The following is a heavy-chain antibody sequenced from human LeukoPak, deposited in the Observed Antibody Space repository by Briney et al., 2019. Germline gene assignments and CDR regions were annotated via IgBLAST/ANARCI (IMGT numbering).Heavy chain of an antibody. D-gene: IGHD3-22*01. J-gene: IGHJ4*02. V-gene: IGHV4-38-2*01. CDR2: IYHSGST. CDR3: ARGVVVIIGKPSFDY. Sequence: SETLSLTCAVSGYSISSGYYWGWIRQPPGKGLEWIGSIYHSGSTYYNPSLKSRVTISVDTSKNQFSLKLSSATAADTAVYYCARGVVVIIGKPSFDYWGQGTLVTVSS. CDR1: GYSISSGYY.